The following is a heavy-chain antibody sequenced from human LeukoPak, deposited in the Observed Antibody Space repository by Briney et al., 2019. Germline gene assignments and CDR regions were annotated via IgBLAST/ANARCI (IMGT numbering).Heavy chain of an antibody. D-gene: IGHD4-17*01. J-gene: IGHJ1*01. Sequence: PGGSLRPSCAASGFTVSSNYMSWVRQAPGKGLEWVSVIYSGGSTYYADSVKGRFTISRDNSKNTLYLQMNSLRAEDTAVYYCAGGGVRSPSAFQHWGQGTLVTVSS. CDR2: IYSGGST. CDR3: AGGGVRSPSAFQH. CDR1: GFTVSSNY. V-gene: IGHV3-53*01.